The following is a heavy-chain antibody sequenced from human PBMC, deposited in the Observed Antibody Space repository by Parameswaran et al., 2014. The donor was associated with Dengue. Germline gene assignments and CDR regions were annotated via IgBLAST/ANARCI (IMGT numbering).Heavy chain of an antibody. CDR2: INPNSGGT. J-gene: IGHJ4*02. D-gene: IGHD3-10*01. CDR3: ARGLGTYYYGSGSYPKLDY. Sequence: RQAPGQGLEWMGWINPNSGGTNYAQKFQGRVTMTRDTSISTAYMELSRLRSDDTAVYYCARGLGTYYYGSGSYPKLDYWGQEPGHRLL. V-gene: IGHV1-2*02.